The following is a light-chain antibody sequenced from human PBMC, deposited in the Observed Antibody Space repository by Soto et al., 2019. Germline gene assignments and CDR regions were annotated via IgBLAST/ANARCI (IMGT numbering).Light chain of an antibody. J-gene: IGKJ1*01. CDR1: QSITSN. CDR3: QQYGSPGT. V-gene: IGKV3-20*01. Sequence: EIVMTQSPATLSVSAGERATLSRRASQSITSNLAWYQQKPGQAPSLLIYGASSRATGIPDRFSGSGSGTDFTLTIRRLEPEDFAVYYCQQYGSPGTFGQGTKVDIK. CDR2: GAS.